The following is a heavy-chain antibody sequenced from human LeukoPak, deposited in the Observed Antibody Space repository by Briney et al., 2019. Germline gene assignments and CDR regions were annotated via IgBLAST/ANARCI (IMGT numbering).Heavy chain of an antibody. CDR3: ASGRNIAAAGQSDY. Sequence: PSETLSLTCTVSGGSISSSSYYWSWIRQPPGKGLEWIGEINHSGSTNYNPSLKSRVTISVDTSKNQFSLKLSSVTAADTAVYYCASGRNIAAAGQSDYWGQGTLVTVSS. D-gene: IGHD6-13*01. CDR2: INHSGST. CDR1: GGSISSSSYY. V-gene: IGHV4-39*07. J-gene: IGHJ4*02.